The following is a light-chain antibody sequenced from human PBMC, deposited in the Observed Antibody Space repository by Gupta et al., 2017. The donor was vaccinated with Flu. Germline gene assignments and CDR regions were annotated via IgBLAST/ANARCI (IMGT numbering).Light chain of an antibody. CDR2: DAS. V-gene: IGKV3-11*01. CDR3: QQRSSWPT. Sequence: SPAHLSLSPGERATLSCRASQSVATYVAWYQKNPGQAPRLLIYDASNRAPGIPARFSGSGSGTDFSLTISSLEPEDFTVYYCQQRSSWPTFGQGTKLEI. J-gene: IGKJ2*01. CDR1: QSVATY.